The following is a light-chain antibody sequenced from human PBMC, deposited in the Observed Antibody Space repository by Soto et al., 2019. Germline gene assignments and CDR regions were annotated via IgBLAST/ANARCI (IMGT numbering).Light chain of an antibody. CDR1: SSNIGSST. CDR2: SNN. V-gene: IGLV1-44*01. J-gene: IGLJ1*01. Sequence: QSVLTQPPSASGTPGQRVTISCSGSSSNIGSSTVTWYQQLPGAAPTVLIHSNNQRPSGVPDRFSGSKSGTSASLAISGLQSDDEADYYCATWDDSLKGYVFGTGTKVDRP. CDR3: ATWDDSLKGYV.